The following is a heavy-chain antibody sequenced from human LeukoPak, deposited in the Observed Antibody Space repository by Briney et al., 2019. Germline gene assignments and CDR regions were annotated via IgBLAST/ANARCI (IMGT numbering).Heavy chain of an antibody. J-gene: IGHJ6*04. D-gene: IGHD3-10*01. Sequence: GGCLRLAWAASGFTFSSYWMHWVRHAAGKGLGWVSRINRDGSSTKYADCVKGRFTISRDNPKTTLYLQMNSLRAEDTAVYYCSRDNWFSGMDVWGKGTTVTVSS. CDR2: INRDGSST. V-gene: IGHV3-74*03. CDR3: SRDNWFSGMDV. CDR1: GFTFSSYW.